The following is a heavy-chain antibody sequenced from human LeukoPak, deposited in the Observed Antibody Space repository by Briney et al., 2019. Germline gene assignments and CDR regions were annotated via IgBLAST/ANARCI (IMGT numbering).Heavy chain of an antibody. Sequence: PVASVKVSCKASGYTFTGYYIHWMRQAPGQGLEWMGWINPNSGGTNDAQKFQGRVTMTRDTSISTAYMELSRLRSDDTAVYYCARDPTERTLGYCTNGVCYNLQYYYYYYMDVWGKGTTVTVSS. D-gene: IGHD2-8*01. V-gene: IGHV1-2*02. J-gene: IGHJ6*03. CDR3: ARDPTERTLGYCTNGVCYNLQYYYYYYMDV. CDR2: INPNSGGT. CDR1: GYTFTGYY.